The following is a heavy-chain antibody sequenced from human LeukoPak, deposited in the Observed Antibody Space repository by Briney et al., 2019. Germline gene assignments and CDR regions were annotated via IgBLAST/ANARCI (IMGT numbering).Heavy chain of an antibody. V-gene: IGHV3-33*01. D-gene: IGHD3-10*02. CDR2: IWYDGSNK. CDR3: ARRGLVPAFDI. CDR1: GFTFSSYG. J-gene: IGHJ3*02. Sequence: PGRSLRLSCAASGFTFSSYGMHWVRQAPGKGLEWVAVIWYDGSNKYYADSVKGRFTISRDNSKNTLYLQMNSLRAEDTAVYYCARRGLVPAFDIWGQGTMVSVTS.